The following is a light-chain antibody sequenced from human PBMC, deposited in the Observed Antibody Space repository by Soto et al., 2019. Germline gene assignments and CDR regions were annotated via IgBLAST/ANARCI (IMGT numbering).Light chain of an antibody. J-gene: IGKJ1*01. CDR1: QSISSW. V-gene: IGKV1-5*03. CDR3: HQYNSYSGT. CDR2: KAS. Sequence: DIQITQSPSTLSASVGDRVTITCRASQSISSWLAWYQQKPGKAPKLLIYKASSLESGVPSRFSGSGFETEFTLTTGSLQPDDFATYYCHQYNSYSGTFGQGTKVEIK.